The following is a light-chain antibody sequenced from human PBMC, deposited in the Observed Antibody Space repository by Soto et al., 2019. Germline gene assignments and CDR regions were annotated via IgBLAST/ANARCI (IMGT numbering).Light chain of an antibody. CDR2: GAS. CDR3: QQYVSPPIT. V-gene: IGKV3-20*01. Sequence: ETVLTQSPGTLSLSPGERATLSCRASQSVTSSYLAWYQQKPGQAPRLLIYGASSRATGIPDRFSGSGSGTDFTLTISRLEPEDFAVYYCQQYVSPPITFGQGTRLENK. CDR1: QSVTSSY. J-gene: IGKJ5*01.